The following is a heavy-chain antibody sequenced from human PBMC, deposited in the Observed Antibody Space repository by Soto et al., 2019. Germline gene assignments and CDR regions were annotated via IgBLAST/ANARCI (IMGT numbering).Heavy chain of an antibody. D-gene: IGHD2-2*01. Sequence: GGSLRLSCAASGFTFSSYSMNWVRQAPGKGLEWVSSISSSSSYIYYADSVKGRFTISRDNAKNSLYLQMNSLRAEDTAVYYCAGSFIYCSSTSGYAGVLPDWFDPWGQGTLVTVSS. CDR3: AGSFIYCSSTSGYAGVLPDWFDP. J-gene: IGHJ5*02. V-gene: IGHV3-21*01. CDR1: GFTFSSYS. CDR2: ISSSSSYI.